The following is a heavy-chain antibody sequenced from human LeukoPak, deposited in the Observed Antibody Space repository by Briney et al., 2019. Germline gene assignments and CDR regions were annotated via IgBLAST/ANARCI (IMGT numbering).Heavy chain of an antibody. V-gene: IGHV3-74*01. CDR3: VTGHYDSRMYFDL. CDR1: GLTFNTYW. D-gene: IGHD3-22*01. Sequence: GGSLRLSCGASGLTFNTYWIHWVRQAPGKGRVWVSQIKFDGSLASYADSVKGRFTISRDNTKNTLYLQMNSLGTEDTAVYYCVTGHYDSRMYFDLWGRGTLVIVSS. J-gene: IGHJ2*01. CDR2: IKFDGSLA.